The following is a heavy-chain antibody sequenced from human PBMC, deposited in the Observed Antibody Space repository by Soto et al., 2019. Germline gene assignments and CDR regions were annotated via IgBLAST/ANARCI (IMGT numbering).Heavy chain of an antibody. CDR1: GFTFNNFG. J-gene: IGHJ3*02. CDR3: ATPQQVTLIDAFDI. D-gene: IGHD2-21*02. V-gene: IGHV3-30*03. Sequence: GGSLRLFCAASGFTFNNFGMHWVRQAPGKGLEWVALISYDGSDKYYVDSVKGRFTISRDNSKKTLYLHMNSLRPEDTAVYYWATPQQVTLIDAFDIWGQGTMVTVSS. CDR2: ISYDGSDK.